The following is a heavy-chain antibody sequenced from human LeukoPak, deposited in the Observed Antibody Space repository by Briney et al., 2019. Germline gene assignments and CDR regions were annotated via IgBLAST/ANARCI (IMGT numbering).Heavy chain of an antibody. J-gene: IGHJ6*02. D-gene: IGHD2-15*01. CDR3: ASSLYGMDV. CDR2: INGDASSI. Sequence: PGGSLRLSCAASGFNFASNWMHWVRQAPGKGLVWVSRINGDASSISYADSVKGRFTISRDNSKNTLYLQMNCLRAEDTAVYYCASSLYGMDVWGQGTTVTVSS. V-gene: IGHV3-74*01. CDR1: GFNFASNW.